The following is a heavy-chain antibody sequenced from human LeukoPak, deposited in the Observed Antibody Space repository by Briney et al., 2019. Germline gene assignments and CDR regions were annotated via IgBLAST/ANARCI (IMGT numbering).Heavy chain of an antibody. V-gene: IGHV4-34*01. Sequence: SETLSLTCAVYGGSFSDYYWSWIRQPPGKGLEWIGEIDHSGSTNYNPSLKSRVTISVDTSKNQFSLKLSSVTAADTAVYYCARGAIRPGYWGQGTLVTVSS. D-gene: IGHD5-24*01. CDR2: IDHSGST. CDR3: ARGAIRPGY. CDR1: GGSFSDYY. J-gene: IGHJ4*02.